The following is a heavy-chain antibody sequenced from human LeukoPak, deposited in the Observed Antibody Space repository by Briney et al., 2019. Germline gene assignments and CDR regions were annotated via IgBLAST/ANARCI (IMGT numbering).Heavy chain of an antibody. J-gene: IGHJ6*02. Sequence: ASVKVSCKASGYTFTSYGISWVRQASGQGLEWMGWISAYNGNTNYAQKLQGRVTMTTDTSTSTAYMELRSLRSDDTAVYYCARVSCSGGSCYWYYGMDVWGQGTTVTVSS. CDR1: GYTFTSYG. CDR3: ARVSCSGGSCYWYYGMDV. CDR2: ISAYNGNT. V-gene: IGHV1-18*01. D-gene: IGHD2-15*01.